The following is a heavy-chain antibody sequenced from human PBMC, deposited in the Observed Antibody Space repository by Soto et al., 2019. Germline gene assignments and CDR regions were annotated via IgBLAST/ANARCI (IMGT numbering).Heavy chain of an antibody. D-gene: IGHD3-3*01. CDR1: DGSSSISSNY. J-gene: IGHJ5*02. CDR2: IYYSGST. CDR3: ARQLRFLEWLLAQGGGWFDP. V-gene: IGHV4-39*01. Sequence: SETVSLTCTVSDGSSSISSNYWVWIRQPPGNWLEWIGSIYYSGSTYSNPSLKSRVTISVDTSKNQFSLKLSSVTAADAAVYYCARQLRFLEWLLAQGGGWFDPWGQGTLVTVSS.